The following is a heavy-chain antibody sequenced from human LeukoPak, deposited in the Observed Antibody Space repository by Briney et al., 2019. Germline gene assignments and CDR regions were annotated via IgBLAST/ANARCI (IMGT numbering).Heavy chain of an antibody. CDR1: GFTFSSYA. Sequence: GGSLRLSCIVSGFTFSSYAMSWVRQAPGKGLEWVSAISGSGGSTYYADSVKGRLTISRDNSKNTLYLQMNSLRAEDTAVYYCAKAQYYGSGSSRFDYWGQGTLVTVSS. D-gene: IGHD3-10*01. J-gene: IGHJ4*02. CDR2: ISGSGGST. CDR3: AKAQYYGSGSSRFDY. V-gene: IGHV3-23*01.